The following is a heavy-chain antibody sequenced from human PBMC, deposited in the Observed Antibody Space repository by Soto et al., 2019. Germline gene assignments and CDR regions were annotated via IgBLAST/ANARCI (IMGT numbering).Heavy chain of an antibody. J-gene: IGHJ5*02. CDR1: GFTFSDYY. CDR3: SRDLGS. Sequence: GGSLRLSCAASGFTFSDYYMSWFRRAPGKGLEWVGFIRSNTFGGTTVYAASVKGRFTISRDDSKNSLYLQMNSLKTEDTAVYYCSRDLGSWGQGTLVTVSS. CDR2: IRSNTFGGTT. V-gene: IGHV3-72*01.